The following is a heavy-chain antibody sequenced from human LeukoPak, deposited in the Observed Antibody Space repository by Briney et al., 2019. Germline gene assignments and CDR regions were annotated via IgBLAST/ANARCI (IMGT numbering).Heavy chain of an antibody. CDR2: IYYSGST. CDR1: GDSFSSPTYY. J-gene: IGHJ6*02. D-gene: IGHD5-12*01. CDR3: ARVELKATTAFYYYYGMDV. V-gene: IGHV4-39*07. Sequence: PSETLSLTCTVSGDSFSSPTYYWGWIRQPPGKGPEWIGTIYYSGSTYYNPSLKSRVTISVDTSKNQFSLKLSSVTAADTAVYYCARVELKATTAFYYYYGMDVWGQGTTVTVSS.